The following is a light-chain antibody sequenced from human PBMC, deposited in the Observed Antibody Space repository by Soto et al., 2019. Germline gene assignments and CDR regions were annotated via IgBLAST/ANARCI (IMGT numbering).Light chain of an antibody. J-gene: IGLJ2*01. CDR3: QTWGTGIVL. CDR1: SGHRSYA. V-gene: IGLV4-69*01. CDR2: LNSDGSH. Sequence: QLVLTQSPSASASLGASVKLTCTLSSGHRSYAIAWHQQQPEKGPRYLMKLNSDGSHSKGDGIPDRFSGSSSGAERYLTISSLQSEDEADYYCQTWGTGIVLFGGGTKLTVL.